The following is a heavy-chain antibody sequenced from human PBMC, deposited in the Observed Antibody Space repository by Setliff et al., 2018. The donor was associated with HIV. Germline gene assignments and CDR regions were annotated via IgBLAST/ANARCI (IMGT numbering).Heavy chain of an antibody. V-gene: IGHV3-30*04. Sequence: GGSLRLSCAASEFTFRSYAMHWVRQAPGKGLEWVALISSDGSNKYYADSAKGRFTISRDNSKNTLYLQMNNLRAEDTAVYYCAKCNNPGYSSSWYNYYGMDVWGQGTTVTVSS. CDR2: ISSDGSNK. CDR1: EFTFRSYA. D-gene: IGHD6-13*01. J-gene: IGHJ6*02. CDR3: AKCNNPGYSSSWYNYYGMDV.